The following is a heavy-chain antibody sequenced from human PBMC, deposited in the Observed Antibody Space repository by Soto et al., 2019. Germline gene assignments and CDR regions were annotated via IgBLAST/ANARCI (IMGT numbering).Heavy chain of an antibody. J-gene: IGHJ6*03. CDR3: ARARYGDQRDYYYYYMDV. CDR1: GGSISSYY. Sequence: PSETLSLTCTVSGGSISSYYWSWIRQPPGKGLEWIGYIYYSGSTNYNPSLKSRVTISVDTSKNQFSLKLSSVTAADTAVYYCARARYGDQRDYYYYYMDVWGKGTTVTVSS. D-gene: IGHD4-17*01. CDR2: IYYSGST. V-gene: IGHV4-59*01.